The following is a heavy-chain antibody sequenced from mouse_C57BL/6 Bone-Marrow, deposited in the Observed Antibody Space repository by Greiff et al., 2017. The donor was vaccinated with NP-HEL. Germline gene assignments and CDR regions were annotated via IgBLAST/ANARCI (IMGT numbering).Heavy chain of an antibody. CDR1: GFNIKDDY. J-gene: IGHJ1*03. CDR2: IDPENGDT. V-gene: IGHV14-4*01. D-gene: IGHD2-4*01. CDR3: TTFLYYDYDDWYFDV. Sequence: VQLKQSGAELVRPGASVKLSCTASGFNIKDDYMHWVKQRPEQGLEWIGWIDPENGDTEYASKFQGKATITADTSSNTAYLQLSSLTSEDTAVYYCTTFLYYDYDDWYFDVWGTGTTVTVSS.